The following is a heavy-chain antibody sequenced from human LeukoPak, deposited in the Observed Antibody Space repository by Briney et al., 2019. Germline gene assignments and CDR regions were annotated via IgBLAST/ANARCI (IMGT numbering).Heavy chain of an antibody. CDR1: GGSFSGYY. CDR3: ARVRIVGATHFDY. J-gene: IGHJ4*02. D-gene: IGHD1-26*01. V-gene: IGHV4-34*01. CDR2: INHSGST. Sequence: SETLSLTCAVYGGSFSGYYLSWIRQPPGKGLEWIGEINHSGSTNYNPSLKSRVTISVDTSKNQFSLKLSSVTAADTAVYYCARVRIVGATHFDYWGQGTLVTVSS.